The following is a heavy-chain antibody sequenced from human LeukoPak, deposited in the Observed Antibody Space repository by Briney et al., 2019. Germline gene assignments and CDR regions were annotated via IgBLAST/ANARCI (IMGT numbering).Heavy chain of an antibody. CDR2: ISGSGDST. D-gene: IGHD4-17*01. CDR3: ARDSDGDFDY. Sequence: GGSLRLSCAASGFTFSTYAVNWVRQAPGKGLEWVSTISGSGDSTYYADSVKGRFTISRDNSKNTLYLQMNSLRAEDTAVYYCARDSDGDFDYWGQGTLVTVSS. CDR1: GFTFSTYA. V-gene: IGHV3-23*01. J-gene: IGHJ4*02.